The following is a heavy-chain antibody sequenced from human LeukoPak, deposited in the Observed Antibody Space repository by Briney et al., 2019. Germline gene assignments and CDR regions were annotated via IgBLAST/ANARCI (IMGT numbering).Heavy chain of an antibody. CDR2: INHSGST. CDR1: GGSFSGYY. Sequence: PSETLSLTCAVYGGSFSGYYWSWIRQPPGKGLEWIGEINHSGSTNYNPSLKSRVTISVDTSKNQFSLKLSSVTAADTAVYYCARFIAVAGTGDYWGQGTLVTVSS. J-gene: IGHJ4*02. D-gene: IGHD6-19*01. V-gene: IGHV4-34*01. CDR3: ARFIAVAGTGDY.